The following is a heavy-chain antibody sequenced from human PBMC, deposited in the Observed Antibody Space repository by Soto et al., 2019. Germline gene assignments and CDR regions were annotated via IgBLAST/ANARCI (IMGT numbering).Heavy chain of an antibody. CDR3: ARDRRDSSGYWY. Sequence: QVQLVESGGGVVQPGRSLRLSCAASGFTFSSYAMHWVRQAPGKGLEWVAVISYDGSNKYYADSVKGRFTISRDNSKNTLYLQINSLRAEDTAVYYCARDRRDSSGYWYWGQGTLVTVSS. J-gene: IGHJ4*02. D-gene: IGHD3-22*01. CDR1: GFTFSSYA. V-gene: IGHV3-30-3*01. CDR2: ISYDGSNK.